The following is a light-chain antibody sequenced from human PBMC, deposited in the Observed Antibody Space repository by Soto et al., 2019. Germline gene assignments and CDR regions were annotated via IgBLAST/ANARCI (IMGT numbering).Light chain of an antibody. CDR2: DAS. CDR1: QSISSW. J-gene: IGKJ1*01. Sequence: DIQMTQSPSTLSASVGDRVTITCRASQSISSWLAWYQQKPWKAPKLLIYDASSLESGVPSRFSGSGSGTEFTLTISSLQPDDFATYYCQQYNSYRTFGQGTKVDIK. CDR3: QQYNSYRT. V-gene: IGKV1-5*01.